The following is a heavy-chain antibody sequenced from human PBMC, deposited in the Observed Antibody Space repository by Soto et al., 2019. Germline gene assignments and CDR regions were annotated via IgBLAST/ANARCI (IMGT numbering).Heavy chain of an antibody. CDR2: IIPMLGIA. Sequence: SVKASCKASGYTFTSYGISWVRQAPGQGLEWMGRIIPMLGIANYAQKFQGRVTITADKSTSTAYMELSSLRSEDTAVYYCANRGYSYGFVIYWGQGTLVTVSS. D-gene: IGHD5-18*01. CDR1: GYTFTSYG. J-gene: IGHJ4*02. V-gene: IGHV1-69*04. CDR3: ANRGYSYGFVIY.